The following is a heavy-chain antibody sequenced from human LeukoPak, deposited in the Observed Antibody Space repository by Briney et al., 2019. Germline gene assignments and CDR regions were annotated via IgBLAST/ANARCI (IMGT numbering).Heavy chain of an antibody. Sequence: GGSLRLSCAASGFTFSSYSMNWVRQAPGKGLEWVSSISSSSSYIYYADSVKGRFTISRDNAKNSLYLQMNSLRAEDTAVYYCARDLIRGYSYGYYGAFDIWGQGTMVTVSS. V-gene: IGHV3-21*01. CDR1: GFTFSSYS. CDR2: ISSSSSYI. D-gene: IGHD5-18*01. J-gene: IGHJ3*02. CDR3: ARDLIRGYSYGYYGAFDI.